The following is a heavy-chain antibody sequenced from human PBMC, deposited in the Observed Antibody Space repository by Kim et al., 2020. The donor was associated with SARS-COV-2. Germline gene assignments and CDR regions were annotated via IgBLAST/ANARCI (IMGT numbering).Heavy chain of an antibody. D-gene: IGHD4-17*01. Sequence: GGSTYYADSVKGRFTISRDNSKNTLYLQMNSLRAEDTAVYYCASRVETTDWGQGTLVTVSS. V-gene: IGHV3-23*01. J-gene: IGHJ4*02. CDR3: ASRVETTD. CDR2: GGST.